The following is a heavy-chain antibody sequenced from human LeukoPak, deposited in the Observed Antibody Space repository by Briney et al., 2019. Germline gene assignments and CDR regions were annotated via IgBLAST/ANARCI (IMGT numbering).Heavy chain of an antibody. CDR2: INPKSGVT. V-gene: IGHV1-2*02. CDR1: GYTFTDYY. CDR3: ARALGNYYDSTVYQAY. J-gene: IGHJ4*02. D-gene: IGHD3-22*01. Sequence: ASMTVSCNTSGYTFTDYYLHWVRQPPAPGLEWMGWINPKSGVTNYAQKFQGRVTLTSDTSVSTAYMDLSSLASGDTAVYYCARALGNYYDSTVYQAYWGQGQLVTVSS.